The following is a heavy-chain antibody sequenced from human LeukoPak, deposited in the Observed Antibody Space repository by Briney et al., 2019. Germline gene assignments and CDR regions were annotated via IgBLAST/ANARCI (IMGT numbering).Heavy chain of an antibody. Sequence: SVKVSCKAFGGTFSSYAISWVRQAPGQGLEWIGGIIPIFGTANYAQKFQGRVTITTDESTSTAYMELSSLRSEDTAVYYCARDISIWYLSFDYWGQGTLVTVSS. D-gene: IGHD6-13*01. V-gene: IGHV1-69*05. CDR1: GGTFSSYA. CDR2: IIPIFGTA. J-gene: IGHJ4*02. CDR3: ARDISIWYLSFDY.